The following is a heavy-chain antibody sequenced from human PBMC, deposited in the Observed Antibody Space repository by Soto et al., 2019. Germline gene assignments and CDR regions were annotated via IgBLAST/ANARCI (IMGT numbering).Heavy chain of an antibody. CDR3: ARDASIAVAGWDFDY. CDR2: ISSSSSYI. J-gene: IGHJ4*02. CDR1: GFTFSSYS. D-gene: IGHD6-19*01. Sequence: PGGSLRLSCAASGFTFSSYSMNWVRQAPGKGLEWVSSISSSSSYIYYADSVKGRFTISRDNAKNSLYLQMNSLRAEDTAVYYCARDASIAVAGWDFDYWGQGTLVTVSS. V-gene: IGHV3-21*01.